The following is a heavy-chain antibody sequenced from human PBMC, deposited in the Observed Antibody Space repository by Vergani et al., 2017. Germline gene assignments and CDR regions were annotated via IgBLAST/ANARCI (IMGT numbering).Heavy chain of an antibody. CDR2: ISGSGGST. D-gene: IGHD3-16*01. J-gene: IGHJ5*02. CDR3: AKGFKGLGRFDP. V-gene: IGHV3-23*01. Sequence: EVQLLESGGGLVQPGGSLRLSRAASGFTFSSYAMSWVRQAPGKGLEWVSAISGSGGSTYYADSVKGRFTISRDNSKNTLYLQMNSLRAEDTAVYYCAKGFKGLGRFDPWGQGTLVTVSS. CDR1: GFTFSSYA.